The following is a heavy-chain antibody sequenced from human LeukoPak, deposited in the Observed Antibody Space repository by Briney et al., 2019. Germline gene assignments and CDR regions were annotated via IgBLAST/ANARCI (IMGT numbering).Heavy chain of an antibody. CDR3: AKEDYGDYVGEHYYGMDV. Sequence: GASVKISCKASGYTFTKYYMHWVRQAPGQGLEWMGIINPSGGGTSYAQKFQGRVTMTRDTSTSTVYMELNSLRAEDTAVYYCAKEDYGDYVGEHYYGMDVWGQGTTVTVSS. J-gene: IGHJ6*02. CDR2: INPSGGGT. V-gene: IGHV1-46*01. CDR1: GYTFTKYY. D-gene: IGHD4-17*01.